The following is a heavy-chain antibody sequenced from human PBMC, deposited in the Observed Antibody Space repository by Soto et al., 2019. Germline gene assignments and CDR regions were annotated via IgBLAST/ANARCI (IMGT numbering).Heavy chain of an antibody. CDR1: GFTFSGSA. J-gene: IGHJ6*02. CDR3: TSLIAAAGTSPQNYYYYYGMDV. Sequence: PGGSLRLSCAASGFTFSGSAMHWVRQASGKGLEWVGRIRSKANSYATAYAASVKGRFTISRDDSKNTAYLQMNSLKTEDTAVYYCTSLIAAAGTSPQNYYYYYGMDVWGQGTTVTVSS. CDR2: IRSKANSYAT. D-gene: IGHD6-13*01. V-gene: IGHV3-73*01.